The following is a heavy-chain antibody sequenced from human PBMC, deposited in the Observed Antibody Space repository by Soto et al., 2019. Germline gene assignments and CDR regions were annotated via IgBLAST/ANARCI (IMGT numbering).Heavy chain of an antibody. CDR3: AKVRGSSSYGVGDY. Sequence: QVQLVESGGGVVQPGRSPRLSCAASGFTFSSYGMHWVRQAPGKGLEWVAVISYDGSNKYYADSVKGRFTISSDNSKNTLYLQMNSLRAEDTAVYYCAKVRGSSSYGVGDYWSQGTLVTVSS. J-gene: IGHJ4*02. D-gene: IGHD6-6*01. CDR2: ISYDGSNK. V-gene: IGHV3-30*18. CDR1: GFTFSSYG.